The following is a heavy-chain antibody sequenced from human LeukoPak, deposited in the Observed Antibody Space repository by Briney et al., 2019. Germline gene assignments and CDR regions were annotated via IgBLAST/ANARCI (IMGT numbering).Heavy chain of an antibody. V-gene: IGHV3-7*01. D-gene: IGHD3-9*01. J-gene: IGHJ4*02. CDR2: INQGGSSK. CDR1: GFTLSTHW. Sequence: GGSLRLSCVASGFTLSTHWMSWVRQAPGKGLEWVANINQGGSSKYYVDSVKGRFTISRDNAKNSLYLQMNSLRAEDTAVFYCARWGYDILPGQYWYDNWGQGTLVTVSS. CDR3: ARWGYDILPGQYWYDN.